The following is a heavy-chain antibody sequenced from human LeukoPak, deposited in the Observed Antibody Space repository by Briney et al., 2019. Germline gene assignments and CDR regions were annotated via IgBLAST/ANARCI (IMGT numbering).Heavy chain of an antibody. CDR3: ARDQGGPRDY. Sequence: LPGRSLRLSCAASGFTFSNSWMHWVRQPPGKGLVWVSRINPDGSSTRYADSVKGRFTISRDNAKNTLYLQMNSLRAEDTAVYYCARDQGGPRDYWGQGSLVTVSS. CDR2: INPDGSST. CDR1: GFTFSNSW. D-gene: IGHD3-16*01. V-gene: IGHV3-74*01. J-gene: IGHJ4*02.